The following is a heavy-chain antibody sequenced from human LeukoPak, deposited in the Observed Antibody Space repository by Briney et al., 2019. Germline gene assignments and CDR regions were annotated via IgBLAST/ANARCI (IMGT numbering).Heavy chain of an antibody. V-gene: IGHV3-15*01. D-gene: IGHD3-3*01. CDR2: IKSKTDGGTT. J-gene: IGHJ4*02. Sequence: GGSLRLSCVASGFTFSNAWMSWVRQAPGQGLGWVGRIKSKTDGGTTDYAVPVKGRFTISRDDSKNTLYLQMNNLEFEDTALYYCTTSTGDFRWGQGTLVTVSS. CDR3: TTSTGDFR. CDR1: GFTFSNAW.